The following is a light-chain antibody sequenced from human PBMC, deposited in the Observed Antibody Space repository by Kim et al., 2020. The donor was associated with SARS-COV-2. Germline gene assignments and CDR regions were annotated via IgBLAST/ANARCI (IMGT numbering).Light chain of an antibody. V-gene: IGLV1-47*01. Sequence: GQRVTSSCSGSSSNIGSNYVYWYQQRPGTAPKLLIYRNNQRPSGVPDRFSGSKSGTSASLAISGLRSEDEADYYCAAWDDSLSGPVFGGGTQLTVL. CDR2: RNN. J-gene: IGLJ2*01. CDR3: AAWDDSLSGPV. CDR1: SSNIGSNY.